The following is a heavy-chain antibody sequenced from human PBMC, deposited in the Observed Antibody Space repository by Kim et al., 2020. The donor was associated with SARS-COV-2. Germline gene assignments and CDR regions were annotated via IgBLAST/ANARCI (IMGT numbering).Heavy chain of an antibody. D-gene: IGHD3-10*01. J-gene: IGHJ4*02. V-gene: IGHV4-39*07. CDR2: IYYSGST. CDR3: ARDSYYGSGSYFNPY. CDR1: GGSISSSSYY. Sequence: SETLSLTCTVSGGSISSSSYYWGWIRQPPGKGLEWIGSIYYSGSTYYNPSLKSRVTISVDTSKNQFSLKLSSVTAADTAVYYCARDSYYGSGSYFNPYWGQGTLVTVSS.